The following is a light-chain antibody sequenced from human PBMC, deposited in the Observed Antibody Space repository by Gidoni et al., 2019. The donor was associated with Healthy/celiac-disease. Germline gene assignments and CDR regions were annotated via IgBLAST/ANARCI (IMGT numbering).Light chain of an antibody. V-gene: IGKV4-1*01. CDR2: WAS. CDR1: QSVLYSSNNKNY. J-gene: IGKJ2*01. CDR3: QQYYSTPPT. Sequence: DIVMTLSPDSLAVSLGERATINCKSSQSVLYSSNNKNYLAWYQQTPGQPPKLLIYWASTRASGVPDRFSGSGSGTDFTLTISSLQAEDVAVYYCQQYYSTPPTFGQGTKLEIK.